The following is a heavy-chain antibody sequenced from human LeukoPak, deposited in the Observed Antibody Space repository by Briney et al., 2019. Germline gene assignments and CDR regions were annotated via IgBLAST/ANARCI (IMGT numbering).Heavy chain of an antibody. CDR3: ARERRQWQPFDI. Sequence: GGSLRLSCAASGSTFSSYAMSWVRQAPGKGLEWISYISSSGGTIYYADSVKGRFTISRDNTDNSLFLQMSSLRAEDTAVYYCARERRQWQPFDIWGQGTMVTVSS. J-gene: IGHJ3*02. D-gene: IGHD6-19*01. V-gene: IGHV3-48*04. CDR2: ISSSGGTI. CDR1: GSTFSSYA.